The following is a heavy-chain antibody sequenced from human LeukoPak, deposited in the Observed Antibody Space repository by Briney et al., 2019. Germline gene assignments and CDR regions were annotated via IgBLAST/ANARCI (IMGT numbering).Heavy chain of an antibody. CDR2: ISSSSTSI. D-gene: IGHD1-1*01. CDR3: ARGYTFFDY. J-gene: IGHJ4*02. Sequence: PGGSLRLSCAASGFTFSSDSMHWVRQAPGKGLEWVSYISSSSTSIYYADSVKGRFTISRGNAKNSLYLQMNSLSAEDTAVYYCARGYTFFDYWGQGTLVTVSS. V-gene: IGHV3-48*04. CDR1: GFTFSSDS.